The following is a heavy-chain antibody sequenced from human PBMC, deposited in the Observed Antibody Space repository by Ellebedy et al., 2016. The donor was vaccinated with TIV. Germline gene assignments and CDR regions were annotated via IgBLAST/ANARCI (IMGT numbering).Heavy chain of an antibody. CDR2: IWYDGSNK. V-gene: IGHV3-30*02. CDR1: GFTFSSYG. J-gene: IGHJ3*02. CDR3: AKCLWEYQLLRCAFDI. D-gene: IGHD2-2*01. Sequence: GGSLRLXCAASGFTFSSYGMHWVRQAPGKGLEWVAVIWYDGSNKYYADSVKGRFTISRDNSKNTLYLQMNSLRAEDTAVYYCAKCLWEYQLLRCAFDIWGQGTMVTVSS.